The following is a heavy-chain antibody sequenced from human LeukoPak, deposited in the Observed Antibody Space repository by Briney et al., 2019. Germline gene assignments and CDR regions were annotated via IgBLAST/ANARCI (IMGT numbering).Heavy chain of an antibody. J-gene: IGHJ5*02. D-gene: IGHD2-8*02. CDR1: GFTFSSYA. V-gene: IGHV3-30-3*01. CDR2: ISYDGSNK. Sequence: QAGGSLRLSCAASGFTFSSYAMHWVRQAPGKGLEWVAVISYDGSNKYYADSVKGRFTISRDNSKNTLYLQMNSLRAEDTAVYYCARWGGVSHNWFDPWGQGTLVTVSS. CDR3: ARWGGVSHNWFDP.